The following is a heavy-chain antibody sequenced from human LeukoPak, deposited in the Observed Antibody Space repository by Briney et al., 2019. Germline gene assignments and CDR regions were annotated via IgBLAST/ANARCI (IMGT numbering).Heavy chain of an antibody. D-gene: IGHD1-1*01. CDR1: GFTFSTYW. CDR2: IKQDGSEK. V-gene: IGHV3-7*01. Sequence: SGGSLRRSCAASGFTFSTYWMSWVRQAPGKGLQWVANIKQDGSEKSYVDSVKGRFTISRDNAKNSLYLQMNSLRAEDTAVYYCARDASTAGTTWDYWGQGTLVTVSS. CDR3: ARDASTAGTTWDY. J-gene: IGHJ4*02.